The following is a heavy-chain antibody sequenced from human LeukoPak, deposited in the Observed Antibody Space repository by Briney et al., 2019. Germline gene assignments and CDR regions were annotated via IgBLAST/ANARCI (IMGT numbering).Heavy chain of an antibody. D-gene: IGHD5-18*01. V-gene: IGHV3-30*02. CDR2: IQDDGNNK. J-gene: IGHJ4*02. CDR3: ASHSYGYG. CDR1: VFTFSTYA. Sequence: GGSLRLSCAASVFTFSTYAMHWVRQAPGKGLEWVAFIQDDGNNKYYADSVKGRFTISRDNAKNSLYLQMNSLRAEDTAVYYCASHSYGYGWGQGTLVTVSS.